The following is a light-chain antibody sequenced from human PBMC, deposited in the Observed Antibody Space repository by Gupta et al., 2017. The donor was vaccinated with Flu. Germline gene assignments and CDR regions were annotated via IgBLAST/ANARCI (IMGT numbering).Light chain of an antibody. V-gene: IGKV2-30*01. CDR1: QSLVSSDGNTY. J-gene: IGKJ5*01. CDR2: KVS. CDR3: MQGKHWPPVT. Sequence: VVLTQSTLSLPVTLGQPASISCRSSQSLVSSDGNTYLNWFKQRPGQAPRRLIYKVSNRDCGVPDRFSGSGSGTDFTLKISRVEAEDVGFYYCMQGKHWPPVTFGQGTRVEIK.